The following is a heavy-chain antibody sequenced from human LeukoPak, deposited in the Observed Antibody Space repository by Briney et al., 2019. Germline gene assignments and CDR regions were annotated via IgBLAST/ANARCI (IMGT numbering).Heavy chain of an antibody. CDR1: GFTFSSYG. CDR3: EKPAGYYDSSGYFDY. D-gene: IGHD3-22*01. V-gene: IGHV3-30*02. Sequence: GGSLRLSCAASGFTFSSYGMHWVRQAPGKGLEWVAFIRYDGSNKYYADSVKGRFTISRDNSKNTLYLQLNSLRAEDADVYYCEKPAGYYDSSGYFDYWGQGPVVTVSS. J-gene: IGHJ4*02. CDR2: IRYDGSNK.